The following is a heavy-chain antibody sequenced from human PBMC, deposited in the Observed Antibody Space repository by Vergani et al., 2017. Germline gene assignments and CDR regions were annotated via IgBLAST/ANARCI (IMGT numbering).Heavy chain of an antibody. Sequence: EVQLVQSGAEVKKPGESLKISCTGSGYSFTSYWIGWVRQMPGKGLEWMGIIYPGDSDTRYSPSFQGQVTISADKSISTAYLQWSSLKASDTAMYYCARDPGITPYCSSTSCYTQPNDYWGQGTLVTVSS. CDR3: ARDPGITPYCSSTSCYTQPNDY. J-gene: IGHJ4*02. D-gene: IGHD2-2*01. CDR2: IYPGDSDT. CDR1: GYSFTSYW. V-gene: IGHV5-51*01.